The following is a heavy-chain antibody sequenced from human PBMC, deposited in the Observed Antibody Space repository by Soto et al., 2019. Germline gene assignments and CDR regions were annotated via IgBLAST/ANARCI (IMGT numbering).Heavy chain of an antibody. J-gene: IGHJ4*02. Sequence: ASVKVSCKASGYTFTSYGISWVRQAPGQGVEWMGWISAYNGNTNYAQKLQGRVTMTTDTSTSTAYMELRSLRSDDTAVYYCAITDHYGDPPTHWGQGTLVTVSS. CDR3: AITDHYGDPPTH. CDR2: ISAYNGNT. D-gene: IGHD4-17*01. CDR1: GYTFTSYG. V-gene: IGHV1-18*01.